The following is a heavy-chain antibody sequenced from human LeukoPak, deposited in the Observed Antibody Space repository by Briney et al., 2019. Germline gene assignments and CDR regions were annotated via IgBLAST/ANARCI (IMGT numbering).Heavy chain of an antibody. J-gene: IGHJ5*02. D-gene: IGHD3-22*01. CDR2: IIPIFGTA. CDR1: GGTFSSYA. CDR3: ARANVDSSGYYQTRYNWFDP. V-gene: IGHV1-69*13. Sequence: GASVKVSCKASGGTFSSYAISWVRQAPGQGLEWMGGIIPIFGTANYAQKLQGRVTITADESTSTAYMELSSLRSEDTAVYYCARANVDSSGYYQTRYNWFDPWGQGTLVTVSS.